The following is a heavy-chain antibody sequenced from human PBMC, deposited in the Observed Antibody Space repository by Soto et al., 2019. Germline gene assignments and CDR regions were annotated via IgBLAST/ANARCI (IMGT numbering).Heavy chain of an antibody. CDR1: GGYISNYY. CDR2: VYFNGNT. CDR3: AATTISQGSAFDV. D-gene: IGHD3-10*01. J-gene: IGHJ3*01. V-gene: IGHV4-59*08. Sequence: SDTLSLTCNVSGGYISNYYWSWIRQPPGKGLEWFGYVYFNGNTNYNPSLKSRVTISVDTSKNQYSLNLNSVTAADTAVYYCAATTISQGSAFDVWGQGIAVTVSS.